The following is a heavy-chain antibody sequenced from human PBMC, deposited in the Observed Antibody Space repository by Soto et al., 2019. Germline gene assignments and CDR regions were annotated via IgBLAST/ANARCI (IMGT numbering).Heavy chain of an antibody. CDR2: ISDTGRTI. Sequence: GGSLRLSCVGSGVDFRGSYMNWIRQAPGKGLEWISYISDTGRTIHYADSVKGRFVISRDNSKGSLYLQMNDLRADDTAVYYCAGFKEGNIVGLRWLDPCGQGPRVTVYS. D-gene: IGHD1-26*01. J-gene: IGHJ5*02. CDR3: AGFKEGNIVGLRWLDP. CDR1: GVDFRGSY. V-gene: IGHV3-11*01.